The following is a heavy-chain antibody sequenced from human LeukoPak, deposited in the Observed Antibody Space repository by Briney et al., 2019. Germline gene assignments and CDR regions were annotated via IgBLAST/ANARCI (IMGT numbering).Heavy chain of an antibody. J-gene: IGHJ4*02. V-gene: IGHV3-30*18. CDR3: AKDPSTSLRYFDY. Sequence: GGSLRLSCAASGFTFSSYGMHWVRQAPGKGLEWVAVISYDGSNKYYADSVKGRFTISRDNSKNTLYLQMNSLRAEDTAVYYCAKDPSTSLRYFDYWGQGTLVTVSS. CDR2: ISYDGSNK. D-gene: IGHD2-2*01. CDR1: GFTFSSYG.